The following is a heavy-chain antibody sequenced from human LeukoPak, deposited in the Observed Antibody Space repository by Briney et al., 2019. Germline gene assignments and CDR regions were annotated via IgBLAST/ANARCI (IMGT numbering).Heavy chain of an antibody. J-gene: IGHJ6*03. V-gene: IGHV1-3*03. Sequence: GASVKVSCKASGYTFTSYAMHWVRQAPGQRLEWMGWINAGYGNTKYSQEFQGRVTITRDTSASTAYMELSSLRSEDMAVYYCARDSDQLWGSGSSFTTPYYYYMDVWGKGTTVTVSS. D-gene: IGHD3-10*01. CDR3: ARDSDQLWGSGSSFTTPYYYYMDV. CDR1: GYTFTSYA. CDR2: INAGYGNT.